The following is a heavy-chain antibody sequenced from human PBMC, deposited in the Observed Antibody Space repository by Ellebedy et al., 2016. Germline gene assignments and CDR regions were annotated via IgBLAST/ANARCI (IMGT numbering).Heavy chain of an antibody. J-gene: IGHJ4*02. V-gene: IGHV1-8*01. CDR2: MNPNSGNT. CDR1: GYTFTSYD. D-gene: IGHD3-10*01. CDR3: ARGKARLGSGSYSPFDY. Sequence: ASVKVSCKASGYTFTSYDINWVRQATGQGLEWMGWMNPNSGNTGYVQKFQGRVTMTRNTSISTAYMELSSLRSEDTAVYYCARGKARLGSGSYSPFDYWGQGTLVTVSS.